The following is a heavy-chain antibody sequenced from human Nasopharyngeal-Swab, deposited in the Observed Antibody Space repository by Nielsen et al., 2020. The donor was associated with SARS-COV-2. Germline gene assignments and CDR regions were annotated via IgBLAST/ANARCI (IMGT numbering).Heavy chain of an antibody. J-gene: IGHJ2*01. CDR3: ARDGGNWGSSYWYFDL. CDR1: GGSISSGGYY. Sequence: SETLSLTCTVSGGSISSGGYYWSWIRQHPGKGLEWIGYIYHSGSTYYNPSLKSRVTISVDTSKNQFSLKLSSVTAADTAVYYCARDGGNWGSSYWYFDLWGRGTLVTVSS. CDR2: IYHSGST. V-gene: IGHV4-31*03. D-gene: IGHD7-27*01.